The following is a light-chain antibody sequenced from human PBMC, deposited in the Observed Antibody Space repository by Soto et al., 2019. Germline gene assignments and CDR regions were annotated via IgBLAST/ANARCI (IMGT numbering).Light chain of an antibody. Sequence: QSALTQPASVSGSPGQSITISCTGTSSDVGGYNAVSWYQQHPGKAPKLMIYDVSNRPSGVSNRFSGSKSGNTASLTISGLPDEDEADYYCSSYTSSSTLWVFGGGTKLTVL. J-gene: IGLJ3*02. CDR1: SSDVGGYNA. CDR3: SSYTSSSTLWV. CDR2: DVS. V-gene: IGLV2-14*03.